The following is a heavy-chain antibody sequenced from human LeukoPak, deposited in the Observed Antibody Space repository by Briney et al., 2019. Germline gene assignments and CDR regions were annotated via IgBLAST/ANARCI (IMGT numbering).Heavy chain of an antibody. V-gene: IGHV3-49*04. J-gene: IGHJ3*02. CDR2: IRSKAYGGTT. Sequence: GGSLRLSCTSSGFTFGDYIMNWVRQAPGEGLEWVGFIRSKAYGGTTEYAASVKGRFTISRDDSKSIAYLQMNSLKTEDTAVYYCSRDSTTAFDIWGQGTMVTVSS. CDR1: GFTFGDYI. D-gene: IGHD1-1*01. CDR3: SRDSTTAFDI.